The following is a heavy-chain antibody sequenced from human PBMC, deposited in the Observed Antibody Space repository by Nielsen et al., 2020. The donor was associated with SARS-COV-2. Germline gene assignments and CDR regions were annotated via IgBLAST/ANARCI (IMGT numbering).Heavy chain of an antibody. J-gene: IGHJ4*02. Sequence: GGSLRLSCAASGFAFSSYAMTWVRQAPGKGLEWVSIIYSGANSTYYADSVKGRFTISRDNSKNTLYLQMNSLRAEDTAVYYCATTMIVVVNPGGYWGQGTLVTVSS. V-gene: IGHV3-23*03. CDR2: IYSGANST. D-gene: IGHD3-22*01. CDR3: ATTMIVVVNPGGY. CDR1: GFAFSSYA.